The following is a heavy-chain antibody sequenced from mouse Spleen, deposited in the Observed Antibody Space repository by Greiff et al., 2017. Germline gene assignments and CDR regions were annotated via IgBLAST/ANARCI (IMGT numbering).Heavy chain of an antibody. J-gene: IGHJ2*01. CDR1: GYAFTNYL. D-gene: IGHD3-3*01. CDR2: INPGSGGT. V-gene: IGHV1-54*01. Sequence: QVQLQQSGAELVRPGTSVKVSCKASGYAFTNYLIEWVKQRPGQGLEWIGVINPGSGGTNYNEKFKGKATLTADKSSSTAYMQLSSLTSEDSAVYFWARGGTGGYFDYWGQGTTLTVSS. CDR3: ARGGTGGYFDY.